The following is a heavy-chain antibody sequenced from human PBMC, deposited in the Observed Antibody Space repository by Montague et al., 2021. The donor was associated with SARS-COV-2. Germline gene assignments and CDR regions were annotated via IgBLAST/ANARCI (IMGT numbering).Heavy chain of an antibody. V-gene: IGHV4-38-2*02. CDR1: GYSISSDYY. J-gene: IGHJ4*02. CDR3: ARDSWGWLRLDGVFDY. Sequence: SETLSLACTVSGYSISSDYYWGWIRQPPGKGLEWIGSIYRSGSTYYNPSLKSRVTISVDTSKNQFSLRLTSVTAADTAVYYCARDSWGWLRLDGVFDYWGQGTLVTVSS. D-gene: IGHD5-12*01. CDR2: IYRSGST.